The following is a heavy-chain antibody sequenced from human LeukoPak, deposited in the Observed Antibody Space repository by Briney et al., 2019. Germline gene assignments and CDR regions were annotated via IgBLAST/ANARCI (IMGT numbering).Heavy chain of an antibody. CDR3: ARDQGSGWYDY. V-gene: IGHV3-30-3*01. CDR2: ISYDGSNK. D-gene: IGHD6-19*01. Sequence: GGSLRPSCAASGFTFSSYAMHWVRQAPGKGLEWVAVISYDGSNKYYADSVKGRFTISRDNSKNTLYLQMNSLRAEDTAVYYCARDQGSGWYDYWGQGTLVTVSS. J-gene: IGHJ4*02. CDR1: GFTFSSYA.